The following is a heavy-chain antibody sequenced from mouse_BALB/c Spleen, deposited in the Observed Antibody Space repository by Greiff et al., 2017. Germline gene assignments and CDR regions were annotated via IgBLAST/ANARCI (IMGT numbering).Heavy chain of an antibody. V-gene: IGHV5-6-3*01. CDR3: ARDRTTADY. J-gene: IGHJ2*01. CDR2: INSNGGST. D-gene: IGHD1-2*01. Sequence: EVKVVESGGGLVQPGGSLKLSCAASGFTFSSYGMSWVRQTPDKRLELVATINSNGGSTYYPDSVKGRFTISRDNAKNTLYLQMSSLKSEDTAMYYCARDRTTADYWGQGTTLTVSS. CDR1: GFTFSSYG.